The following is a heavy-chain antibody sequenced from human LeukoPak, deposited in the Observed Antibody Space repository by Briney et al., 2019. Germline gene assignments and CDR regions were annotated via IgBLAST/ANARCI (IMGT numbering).Heavy chain of an antibody. CDR2: IYTSGST. J-gene: IGHJ4*02. CDR1: VGSLSSYY. CDR3: ARENSGSYREFDY. V-gene: IGHV4-4*07. D-gene: IGHD1-26*01. Sequence: PSETLSLTCTVSVGSLSSYYWSWIRQPAGKGLDGIGRIYTSGSTNYNASLKRRFSMSVDTSTNQFSLKLSSVTAADTAVFYCARENSGSYREFDYWGQGPLVSV.